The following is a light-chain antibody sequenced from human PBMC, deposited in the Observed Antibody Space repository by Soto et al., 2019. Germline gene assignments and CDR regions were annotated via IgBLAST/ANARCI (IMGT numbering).Light chain of an antibody. CDR3: QQYNNWPFT. J-gene: IGKJ3*01. Sequence: EIVMTQSPATLSMSPGERATLSCRASQSVSSNLAWYQHKPGQAPRLLIYGTSTRATGIPARFSGSGSGTEFTLTISSLQSEDFAVYYCQQYNNWPFTFGPGTKVYIK. V-gene: IGKV3-15*01. CDR2: GTS. CDR1: QSVSSN.